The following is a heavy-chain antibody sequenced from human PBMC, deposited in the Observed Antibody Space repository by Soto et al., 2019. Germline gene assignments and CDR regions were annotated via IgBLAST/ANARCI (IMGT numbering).Heavy chain of an antibody. V-gene: IGHV4-4*07. CDR1: GASMNNYY. J-gene: IGHJ4*02. Sequence: QVHLQESGPGLAKPSETLSLTCTISGASMNNYYWSWIRQSAGGRLEWIGRMYASGGSNYNPALNGRALLSVDISKNQCSLTLAAVTAADTAVYCCAREVSTSRGDFFESWGQGTLVTVSS. CDR2: MYASGGS. CDR3: AREVSTSRGDFFES. D-gene: IGHD6-13*01.